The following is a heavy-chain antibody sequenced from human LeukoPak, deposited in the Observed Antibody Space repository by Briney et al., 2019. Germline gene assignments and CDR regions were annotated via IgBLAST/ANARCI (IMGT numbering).Heavy chain of an antibody. V-gene: IGHV4-59*01. Sequence: PSETLSLTCSVSGGSSSSYYWSWIRQPPGKGLEWIGYIYYTGRTNYNPSLKSRVSMSVDTSNNQFSLKLNSVTAADTAMYYCALSWRSGSFYNFDYWGQGTLVTVSS. CDR1: GGSSSSYY. J-gene: IGHJ4*02. CDR3: ALSWRSGSFYNFDY. CDR2: IYYTGRT. D-gene: IGHD3-10*01.